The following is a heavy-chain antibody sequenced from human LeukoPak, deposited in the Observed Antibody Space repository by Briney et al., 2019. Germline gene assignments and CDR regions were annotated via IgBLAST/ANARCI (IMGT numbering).Heavy chain of an antibody. J-gene: IGHJ4*02. V-gene: IGHV3-53*01. CDR2: IYSGGST. CDR3: ARDYYGDYFDY. CDR1: GFTVSSNY. Sequence: GGSLRLSCAASGFTVSSNYMSWVRQAPGKGLEWVSVIYSGGSTYYADSVKGRFTISRDNSKNTLYLQMNSLRAKDTAVYYCARDYYGDYFDYWGQGTLVTASS. D-gene: IGHD4-17*01.